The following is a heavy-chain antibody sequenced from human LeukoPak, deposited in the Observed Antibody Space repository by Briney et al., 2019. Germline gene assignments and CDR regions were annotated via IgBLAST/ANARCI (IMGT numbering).Heavy chain of an antibody. D-gene: IGHD2-15*01. CDR1: GFTFSGSA. J-gene: IGHJ4*02. CDR3: TRDLGPAAT. Sequence: AGGSLRLSCAASGFTFSGSAMHWVRQASGKGLEWVGRIRSKANGYATAYAASVKGRFTISRDDSKNTAYLQMNSLKTEGTAVYYCTRDLGPAATWGQGTLVTVSS. CDR2: IRSKANGYAT. V-gene: IGHV3-73*01.